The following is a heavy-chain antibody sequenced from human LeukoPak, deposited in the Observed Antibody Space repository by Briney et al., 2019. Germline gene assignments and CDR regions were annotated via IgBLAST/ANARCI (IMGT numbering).Heavy chain of an antibody. Sequence: SETLSLTCAVSGGSISSSNWWSWVRPRPGKGVEWIGEIYHSGSTNYNPSLKSRVTISVDKSKNPLSLKLSSVTAADTAVYYCARLWGVGATTTQPLDYWGQGTLVTVSS. J-gene: IGHJ4*02. V-gene: IGHV4-4*02. CDR2: IYHSGST. D-gene: IGHD1-26*01. CDR1: GGSISSSNW. CDR3: ARLWGVGATTTQPLDY.